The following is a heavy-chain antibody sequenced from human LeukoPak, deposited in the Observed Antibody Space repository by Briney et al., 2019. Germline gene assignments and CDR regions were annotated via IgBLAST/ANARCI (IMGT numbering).Heavy chain of an antibody. CDR2: ISSSSSYI. D-gene: IGHD3-9*01. CDR3: ATSPVGLRYFDWPMGYDY. CDR1: GFTFSSYS. Sequence: GGSLRLSCAASGFTFSSYSMNWVRQAPGKGLEWVSSISSSSSYIYCADSVKGRFTISRDNAKNSLYLQMNSLRAEDTAVYYCATSPVGLRYFDWPMGYDYWGQGTLVTVSS. J-gene: IGHJ4*02. V-gene: IGHV3-21*01.